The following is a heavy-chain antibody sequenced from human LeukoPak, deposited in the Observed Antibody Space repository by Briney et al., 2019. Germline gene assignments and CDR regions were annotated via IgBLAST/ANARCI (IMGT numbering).Heavy chain of an antibody. CDR3: ARRYDGFDY. J-gene: IGHJ4*02. CDR1: GFTFSIYA. V-gene: IGHV3-30*04. Sequence: GGSLRLSCAASGFTFSIYAIHWVRQAPGKGLEWVAVISHDGSTKYYADSVKGRFSISRDNSKNTLYLQMNSLRAEDTAVYYCARRYDGFDYWGQGTLVTVSS. CDR2: ISHDGSTK. D-gene: IGHD3-3*01.